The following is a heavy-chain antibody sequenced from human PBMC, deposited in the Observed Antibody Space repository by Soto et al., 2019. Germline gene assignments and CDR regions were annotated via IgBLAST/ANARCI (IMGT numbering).Heavy chain of an antibody. V-gene: IGHV3-33*01. D-gene: IGHD2-15*01. CDR3: VRDDIGDPNGFDI. J-gene: IGHJ3*02. CDR1: GFTFSNYG. Sequence: QGQLVESGGGVVQPGRSLRLSCAPSGFTFSNYGMHWVRQAPGKGLEWVAVILNDGSSKYHSDSVKDRFTISRDNSKNMLYLQMDSLRAEDTAVYYCVRDDIGDPNGFDIWGQGTMVTVSS. CDR2: ILNDGSSK.